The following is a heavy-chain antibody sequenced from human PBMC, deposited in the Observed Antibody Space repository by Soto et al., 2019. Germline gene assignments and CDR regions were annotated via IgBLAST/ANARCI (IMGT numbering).Heavy chain of an antibody. Sequence: GVLRLSRAASGFTFSSYAMSWVRQAPGKGLEWVSGIDGSGRNTYYADSVKGRFTISRDNSKNTLPVQMNGLRVEDTALYYCAKDGGSVCSGGTCYFQAPDYWGQGTLVTVSS. CDR3: AKDGGSVCSGGTCYFQAPDY. CDR2: IDGSGRNT. J-gene: IGHJ4*02. CDR1: GFTFSSYA. V-gene: IGHV3-23*01. D-gene: IGHD2-15*01.